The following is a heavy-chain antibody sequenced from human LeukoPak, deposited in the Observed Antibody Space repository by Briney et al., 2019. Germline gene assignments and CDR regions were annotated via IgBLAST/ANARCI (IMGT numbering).Heavy chain of an antibody. V-gene: IGHV3-21*01. CDR1: GFTVSSNY. CDR2: ISSSSSYI. CDR3: ARDHRRLSYGYYGAFDI. Sequence: KTGGSLRLSCAASGFTVSSNYMSWVRQAPGRGLEWVSSISSSSSYIYYADSVKGRFTISRDNAKNSLYLQMNSLRAEDTAVYYCARDHRRLSYGYYGAFDIWGQGTMVTVSS. J-gene: IGHJ3*02. D-gene: IGHD5-18*01.